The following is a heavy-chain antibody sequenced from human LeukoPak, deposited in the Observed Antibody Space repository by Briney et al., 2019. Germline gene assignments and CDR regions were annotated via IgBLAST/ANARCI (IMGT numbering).Heavy chain of an antibody. Sequence: SETLSLTCTVSGGSISTYYRSWIRQPPGKGLEWIGYLSTSATTNYNPSLASRVSMSLDPSKNQISLKLTSVTPADTAVYYCARSELWWFDPWGQGTLVTVSS. CDR1: GGSISTYY. V-gene: IGHV4-4*09. D-gene: IGHD2-21*01. J-gene: IGHJ5*02. CDR2: LSTSATT. CDR3: ARSELWWFDP.